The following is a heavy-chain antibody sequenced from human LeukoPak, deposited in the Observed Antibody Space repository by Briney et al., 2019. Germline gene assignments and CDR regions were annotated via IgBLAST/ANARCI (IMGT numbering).Heavy chain of an antibody. V-gene: IGHV3-43D*03. J-gene: IGHJ4*02. D-gene: IGHD6-13*01. CDR3: AKDVRGSTSWYGLDY. Sequence: GSLRLSCAASGFTFDDYAMHWVRQAPGKGLEWVSLISWDGGSTYYADSVKGRFTISRDNSKNSLYLQMNSLRSEDTALYYCAKDVRGSTSWYGLDYWGQGTLVTASS. CDR1: GFTFDDYA. CDR2: ISWDGGST.